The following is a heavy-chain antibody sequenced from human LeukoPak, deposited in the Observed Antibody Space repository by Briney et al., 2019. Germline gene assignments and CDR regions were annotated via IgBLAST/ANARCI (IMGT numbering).Heavy chain of an antibody. D-gene: IGHD2-2*03. CDR2: LSPHANYE. V-gene: IGHV3-33*01. Sequence: GGSLRLSCAASGFTFSDYGIHWVRQAPRKGLEWVAALSPHANYEYYADSVQGRFTISRDDSKNTVYLQMNGLRDEETAVYYCARDWIDRSLDYWGLGTLVTVSS. J-gene: IGHJ4*02. CDR3: ARDWIDRSLDY. CDR1: GFTFSDYG.